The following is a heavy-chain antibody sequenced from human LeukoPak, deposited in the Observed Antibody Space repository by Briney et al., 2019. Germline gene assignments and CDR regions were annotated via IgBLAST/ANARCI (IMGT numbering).Heavy chain of an antibody. CDR3: ARASGSYDY. J-gene: IGHJ4*02. CDR2: IWSDGSNK. CDR1: GFIFSTYG. V-gene: IGHV3-33*01. D-gene: IGHD1-26*01. Sequence: PGRSLRLSCASSGFIFSTYGMHWVRQAPGKGLEWVAVIWSDGSNKYYADSVKGRFTISRDNSKNTLYLQMNSLRVEDTAMYYCARASGSYDYWGLGTLVTVSS.